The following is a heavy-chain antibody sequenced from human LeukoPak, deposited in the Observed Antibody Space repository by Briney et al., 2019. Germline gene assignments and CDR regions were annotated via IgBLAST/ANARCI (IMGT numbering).Heavy chain of an antibody. Sequence: GGSLRLSCAASGLIFSDYYISWIRQAAGKGLEWVSDVSSSTYTHYSDSVKGGFTISRDNAKNSLYLQMNSLRAEDTAVYYCARLPRAYGDYYFDHWGQGTLVPVSS. CDR3: ARLPRAYGDYYFDH. V-gene: IGHV3-11*06. J-gene: IGHJ4*02. CDR1: GLIFSDYY. D-gene: IGHD4-17*01. CDR2: VSSSTYT.